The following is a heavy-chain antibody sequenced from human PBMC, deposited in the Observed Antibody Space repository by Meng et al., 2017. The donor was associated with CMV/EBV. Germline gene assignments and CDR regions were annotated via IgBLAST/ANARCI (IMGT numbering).Heavy chain of an antibody. J-gene: IGHJ5*02. CDR2: IYYSGST. Sequence: QRQLQGSGPVLVKPSETLSLTCTVSGGSISSSSYYWGWIRQPPGKGLEWIGSIYYSGSTYYNPSLKSRVTISVDTSKNQFSLKLSSVTAADTAVYYCARGVATMIVVYDPWGQGTLVTVSS. V-gene: IGHV4-39*07. D-gene: IGHD3-22*01. CDR1: GGSISSSSYY. CDR3: ARGVATMIVVYDP.